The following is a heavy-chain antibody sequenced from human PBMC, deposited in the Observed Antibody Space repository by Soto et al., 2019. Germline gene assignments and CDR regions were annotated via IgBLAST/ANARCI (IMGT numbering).Heavy chain of an antibody. CDR2: ITYDGSNK. J-gene: IGHJ6*02. CDR3: ARDRVPPYGMDV. Sequence: QVQLVESGGGVVQPGRSLRLSCAASGFTFSSYAMHWVRQAPGKGLEWVAVITYDGSNKYYADSVKGRLTISRDNSKNTLYLQMDCLRAEDTAVYYCARDRVPPYGMDVWGQGTTVTVSS. V-gene: IGHV3-30-3*01. CDR1: GFTFSSYA. D-gene: IGHD2-2*01.